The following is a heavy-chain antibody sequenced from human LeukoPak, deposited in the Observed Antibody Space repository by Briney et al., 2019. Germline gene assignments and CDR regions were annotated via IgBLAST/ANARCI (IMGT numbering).Heavy chain of an antibody. CDR1: GFTFSSNG. V-gene: IGHV3-30*03. D-gene: IGHD5-18*01. CDR3: AREHSHNNWFFDL. Sequence: GGSLRLSCVGSGFTFSSNGIRWVRQAPGKGLEWVAVVAADGGHKVYSDSVKGRFSMSRDNSKDTAFLQMDSLGAEDAAVYFCAREHSHNNWFFDLWGPGTPVTVSS. CDR2: VAADGGHK. J-gene: IGHJ2*01.